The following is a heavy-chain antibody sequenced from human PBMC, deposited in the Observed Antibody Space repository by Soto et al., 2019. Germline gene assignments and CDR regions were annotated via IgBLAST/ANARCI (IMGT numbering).Heavy chain of an antibody. J-gene: IGHJ6*02. CDR3: AKDGQGYYYYYGMDV. Sequence: GESLKISCAASGFTFSSYAMSWVRQAPGKGLEWVSAISGSGGSTYYADSVKGRFTISRDNSKNTLYLQMNSLRAEDTAVYYCAKDGQGYYYYYGMDVWGQGTTVTVSS. V-gene: IGHV3-23*01. CDR1: GFTFSSYA. CDR2: ISGSGGST.